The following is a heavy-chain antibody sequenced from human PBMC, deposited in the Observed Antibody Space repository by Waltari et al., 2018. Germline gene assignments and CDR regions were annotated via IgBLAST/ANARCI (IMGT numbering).Heavy chain of an antibody. V-gene: IGHV1-69*01. CDR3: ARGITATGLDYSLDV. Sequence: QVHLVQSGVEVKKPGSSVKVSCKASGGTFRRYTINWVRQAPGQGLEWMGGISPMLGTANYAQKFQGRVTITADESTSTAYMEVSSLKSEDTAMYYCARGITATGLDYSLDVWGQGTMVTVSS. J-gene: IGHJ6*02. CDR2: ISPMLGTA. D-gene: IGHD6-13*01. CDR1: GGTFRRYT.